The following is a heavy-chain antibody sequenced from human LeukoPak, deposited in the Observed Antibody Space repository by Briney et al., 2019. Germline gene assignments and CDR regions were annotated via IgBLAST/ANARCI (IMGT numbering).Heavy chain of an antibody. V-gene: IGHV3-21*01. D-gene: IGHD3-3*01. J-gene: IGHJ4*02. Sequence: GGSLRLSCAASGFTFSSYSMNWVRQAPGKGLEWVSSISSSSSYIYYADSVKGRFTISRDNAKNSLYLQMSSLRAEDTAVYYCARGYDFWTGYPLDYWGQGTLVTVSS. CDR3: ARGYDFWTGYPLDY. CDR1: GFTFSSYS. CDR2: ISSSSSYI.